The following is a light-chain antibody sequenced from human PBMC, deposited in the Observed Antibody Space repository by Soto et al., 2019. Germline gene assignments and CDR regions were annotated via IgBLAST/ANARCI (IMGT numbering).Light chain of an antibody. CDR2: DAS. Sequence: EIVMTQSPATLSVSPGERATLSCRASQSVNSNLAWYQQKPGQAPRLLIYDASTRATGIPARLSGSGSGTEFALTISSLQSEDSAVYYCQQYNNWPAFGQGTKVEIK. V-gene: IGKV3-15*01. J-gene: IGKJ1*01. CDR3: QQYNNWPA. CDR1: QSVNSN.